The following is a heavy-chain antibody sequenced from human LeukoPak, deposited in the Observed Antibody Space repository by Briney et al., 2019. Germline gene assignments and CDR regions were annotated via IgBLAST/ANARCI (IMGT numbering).Heavy chain of an antibody. J-gene: IGHJ4*02. Sequence: SETLSLTCSVSGGSIISYYWSWIRQPPGRGLEWIGYIYDTGTTNYNPSLKSRVTISVNTSTNQLSLRLNSVTAADTAVYYCARGSGWCSSSTCYSFDYWGQGSLVTVSS. D-gene: IGHD2-2*01. CDR2: IYDTGTT. CDR1: GGSIISYY. CDR3: ARGSGWCSSSTCYSFDY. V-gene: IGHV4-59*01.